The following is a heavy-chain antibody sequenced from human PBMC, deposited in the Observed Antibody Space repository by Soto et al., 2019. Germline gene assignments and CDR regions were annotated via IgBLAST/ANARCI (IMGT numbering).Heavy chain of an antibody. D-gene: IGHD1-7*01. CDR1: GFTFSNYA. CDR2: ITGSGGST. V-gene: IGHV3-23*01. CDR3: AKDRTTMYDAFDI. Sequence: GGSLRLSCAASGFTFSNYAMSWVRQAPGKGLEWVSTITGSGGSTYYADSVKGRFTISRDNSRNTLYLQMNSPRAEDTAVYYCAKDRTTMYDAFDIWGQGTMVTVSS. J-gene: IGHJ3*02.